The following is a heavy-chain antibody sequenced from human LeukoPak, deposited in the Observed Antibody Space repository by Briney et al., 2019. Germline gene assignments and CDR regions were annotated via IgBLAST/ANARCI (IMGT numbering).Heavy chain of an antibody. CDR3: ALLAVASDFDY. D-gene: IGHD6-19*01. CDR2: IASSGTTI. CDR1: GFPLSSYS. V-gene: IGHV3-48*04. Sequence: GGSLRLSCAASGFPLSSYSINWVRQAPGKGLEWVSNIASSGTTIYYADSVKGRFSISRDNAMSSLYLQMNSLRVEDTAVYYCALLAVASDFDYWGQGALVTVSS. J-gene: IGHJ4*02.